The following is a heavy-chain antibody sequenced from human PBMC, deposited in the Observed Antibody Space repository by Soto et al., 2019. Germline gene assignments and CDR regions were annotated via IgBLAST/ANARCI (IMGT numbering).Heavy chain of an antibody. CDR2: IYYSGST. Sequence: PSETLSLTCTVSGGSISNHYWSWIRQPPGKGLEWIGYIYYSGSTNYNPSLKSRVTISVDTSKNQFSLNLSSVTAADTAVYYCARERPERVPASIDEDYYYYYMDVWGKGTTVTVSS. D-gene: IGHD2-2*02. CDR3: ARERPERVPASIDEDYYYYYMDV. J-gene: IGHJ6*03. CDR1: GGSISNHY. V-gene: IGHV4-59*11.